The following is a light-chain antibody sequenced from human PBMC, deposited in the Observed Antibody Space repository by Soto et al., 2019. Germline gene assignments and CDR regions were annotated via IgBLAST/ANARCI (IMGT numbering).Light chain of an antibody. CDR2: GAS. J-gene: IGKJ1*01. CDR3: QQYKNFWT. V-gene: IGKV3-15*01. CDR1: QSVNSN. Sequence: EIVMTQSPATLSVPPGERATLSCRASQSVNSNLAWYQQKPGQAPRLVIYGASTRATGIPARFSGSGSGTEFTLTISSLQSEDFAVYYCQQYKNFWTFGQGTKVEIK.